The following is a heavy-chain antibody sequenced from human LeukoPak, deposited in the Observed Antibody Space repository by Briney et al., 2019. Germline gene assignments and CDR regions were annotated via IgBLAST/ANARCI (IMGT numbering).Heavy chain of an antibody. CDR2: IYYSGST. Sequence: SSETLSLTCTVSGVSISSSSYYWGWVRQPPGKGLEWIGSIYYSGSTYYNPSRKSRITITVDKTKNPFDRKLSSVTAADTAVYYCARVLGNWNYLIGYFDYWGQGTLVTVSS. D-gene: IGHD1-7*01. CDR3: ARVLGNWNYLIGYFDY. CDR1: GVSISSSSYY. J-gene: IGHJ4*02. V-gene: IGHV4-39*06.